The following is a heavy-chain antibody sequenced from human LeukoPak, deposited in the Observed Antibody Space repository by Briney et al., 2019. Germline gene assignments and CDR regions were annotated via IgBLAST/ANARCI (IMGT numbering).Heavy chain of an antibody. CDR3: AKATYYDYLKAGYYYGMDV. CDR1: GFTFSTYA. J-gene: IGHJ6*02. V-gene: IGHV3-23*01. CDR2: ISGSGGST. Sequence: PRGSLGLSCAASGFTFSTYAMTWVRQAPGGGLEWVSAISGSGGSTSYADSVKGRFTISRDNSKNTLYLQMNSLRAEDTAVYYCAKATYYDYLKAGYYYGMDVWGQGTTVTVSS. D-gene: IGHD3-16*01.